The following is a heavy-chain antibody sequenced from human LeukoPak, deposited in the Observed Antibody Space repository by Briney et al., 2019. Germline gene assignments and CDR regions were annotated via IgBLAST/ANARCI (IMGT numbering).Heavy chain of an antibody. J-gene: IGHJ4*02. Sequence: PGGSLRLSCAASGFTFSSYSMNWVRQAPGKGLEWVSYISSSGSTIYAADYVEGRFTISRDNARNSLYLQMNSLRAEDTAVYYCARDGSSGSPYWGQGTLVTVSS. CDR2: ISSSGSTI. CDR1: GFTFSSYS. D-gene: IGHD6-19*01. CDR3: ARDGSSGSPY. V-gene: IGHV3-48*01.